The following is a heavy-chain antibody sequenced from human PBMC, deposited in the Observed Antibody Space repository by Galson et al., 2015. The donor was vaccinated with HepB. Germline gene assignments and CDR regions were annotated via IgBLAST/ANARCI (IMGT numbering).Heavy chain of an antibody. CDR3: ARRYDYVWGSYRQIPSYFDY. CDR1: GWSFSRYY. CDR2: INHSGST. D-gene: IGHD3-16*02. V-gene: IGHV4-34*01. Sequence: LSLTCAVYGWSFSRYYCSSIRQPPGKGLEWIGEINHSGSTNYNPSLRSRVTISVDTSKNQFSLKLSSVTAADTAVYYCARRYDYVWGSYRQIPSYFDYWGQGTLVTVSS. J-gene: IGHJ4*02.